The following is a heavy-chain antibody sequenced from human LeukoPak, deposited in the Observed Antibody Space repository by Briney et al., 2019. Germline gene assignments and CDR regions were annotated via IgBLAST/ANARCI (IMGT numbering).Heavy chain of an antibody. V-gene: IGHV3-74*01. CDR1: GFTFSYHW. J-gene: IGHJ4*01. CDR2: IAGGGSST. D-gene: IGHD3-22*01. Sequence: GGSLRLSCGASGFTFSYHWMHWVRQVPGKGLLWVSRIAGGGSSTSYADSVKGRFSISRDNAKSTLYLQMSSLRAEDTAVYYCARGPGSSGGAYVGDYWGPGTLVTVSS. CDR3: ARGPGSSGGAYVGDY.